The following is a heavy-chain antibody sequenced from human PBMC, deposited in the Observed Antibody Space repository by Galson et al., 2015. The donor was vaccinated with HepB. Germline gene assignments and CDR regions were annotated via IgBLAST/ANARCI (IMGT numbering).Heavy chain of an antibody. V-gene: IGHV1-2*02. CDR1: GYTFTGYY. CDR3: ASDSVSSSWYGSYYYYYYMDV. CDR2: INPNSGGT. Sequence: SVKVSCKASGYTFTGYYMHWVRQAPGQGLEWMGWINPNSGGTNYAQKFQGRVTMTRDTSISTAYMELSRLRSDDTAVYYCASDSVSSSWYGSYYYYYYMDVWGKGTTVTVSS. J-gene: IGHJ6*03. D-gene: IGHD6-13*01.